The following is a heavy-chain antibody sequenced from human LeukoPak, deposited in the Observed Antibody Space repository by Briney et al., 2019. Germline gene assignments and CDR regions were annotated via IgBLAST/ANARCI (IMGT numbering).Heavy chain of an antibody. D-gene: IGHD1-26*01. CDR3: VREDSGSSIDY. CDR1: GFTVSSFD. J-gene: IGHJ4*02. CDR2: IYSGGRT. V-gene: IGHV3-53*01. Sequence: PGGSLRLSCAASGFTVSSFDMNWVRQAPGKGLEWVSVIYSGGRTYYADSVRGRFTISRDNSKNTLYLQMNSLRPEDTAVYYCVREDSGSSIDYWGQGTLVTVSS.